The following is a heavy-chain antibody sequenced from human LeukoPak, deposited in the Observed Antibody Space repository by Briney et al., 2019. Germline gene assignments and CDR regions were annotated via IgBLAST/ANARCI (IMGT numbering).Heavy chain of an antibody. D-gene: IGHD3-10*01. Sequence: ASVKVSCKASGYTFTSYAMNWVRQAPGQGLEWMGWINTNTGNPTYAQGFTGRFVFSLDTSVSTAYLQISSLKAEDTAVYYCAKDKFALLWFGELVLDYWGQGTLVTVSS. CDR2: INTNTGNP. CDR3: AKDKFALLWFGELVLDY. CDR1: GYTFTSYA. J-gene: IGHJ4*02. V-gene: IGHV7-4-1*02.